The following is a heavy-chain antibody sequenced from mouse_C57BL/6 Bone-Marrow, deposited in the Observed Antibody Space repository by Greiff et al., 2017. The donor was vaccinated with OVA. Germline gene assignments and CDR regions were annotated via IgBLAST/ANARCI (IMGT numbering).Heavy chain of an antibody. Sequence: VQLKESGGGLVQPKGSLKLSCAASGFSFNTYAMNWVRQAPGKGLEWVARIRSKSNNYATYYADSVKDRFTISRDDSESMLYLQMNNLKTEDTAMYYCVSGSLSFDYWGQGTTLTVSS. CDR2: IRSKSNNYAT. CDR3: VSGSLSFDY. J-gene: IGHJ2*01. CDR1: GFSFNTYA. V-gene: IGHV10-1*01.